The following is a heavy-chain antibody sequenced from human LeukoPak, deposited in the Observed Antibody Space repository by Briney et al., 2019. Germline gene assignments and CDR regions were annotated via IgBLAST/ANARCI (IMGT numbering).Heavy chain of an antibody. J-gene: IGHJ4*02. CDR2: IYPGDSDT. CDR3: ARRRHFWSGYYTHLYYFDY. V-gene: IGHV5-51*01. Sequence: GESLKISCKGSGSSFTSYWIGWVRQIPGKGLEWMGIIYPGDSDTRYSPSFQGQVTISAGKSISTSYLQWSSFHASDTAMYYCARRRHFWSGYYTHLYYFDYWGQGTLVTVSS. D-gene: IGHD3-3*02. CDR1: GSSFTSYW.